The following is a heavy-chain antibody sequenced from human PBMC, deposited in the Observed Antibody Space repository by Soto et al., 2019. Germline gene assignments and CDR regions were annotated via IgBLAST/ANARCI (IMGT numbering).Heavy chain of an antibody. CDR2: IYYSGST. CDR3: ARLGRTYYDFWSGYYDRVFDGWFDP. J-gene: IGHJ5*02. D-gene: IGHD3-3*01. V-gene: IGHV4-59*08. Sequence: SETLSLTCPVSGGSLSSYYLSWIRQPPGKGLEWIGNIYYSGSTNYNPSLKSRVTISVDTSKNQFSLKLSSVTAADTAVYYCARLGRTYYDFWSGYYDRVFDGWFDPSGQGTLVTVSS. CDR1: GGSLSSYY.